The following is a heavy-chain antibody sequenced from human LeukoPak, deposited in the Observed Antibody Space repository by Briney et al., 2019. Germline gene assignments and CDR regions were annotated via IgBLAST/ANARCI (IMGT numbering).Heavy chain of an antibody. CDR2: INNDGSTT. J-gene: IGHJ4*02. D-gene: IGHD3-10*01. V-gene: IGHV3-74*01. Sequence: GGSLRLSCAASGFTFANTWMHWVRQAPGKGLVWVSLINNDGSTTNYADSVKGRFTISRDNAKNTVYLQMNSLRVEDTAVYYCAIGVTYGSGSWGQGTLVTVSS. CDR3: AIGVTYGSGS. CDR1: GFTFANTW.